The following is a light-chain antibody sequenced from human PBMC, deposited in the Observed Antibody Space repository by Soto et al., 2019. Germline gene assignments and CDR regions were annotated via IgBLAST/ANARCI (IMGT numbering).Light chain of an antibody. CDR2: LNSDGSH. CDR3: QTWGTGIHVV. V-gene: IGLV4-69*01. Sequence: QAVVTQSPSASASLGASVKLTCTLSSGHSSYAIAWHQQQPEKGPRYLMKLNSDGSHSKGDGIPDRFSGSSSGAERYLTISSLQSEDEAYYYCQTWGTGIHVVFGGGTKVTVL. CDR1: SGHSSYA. J-gene: IGLJ2*01.